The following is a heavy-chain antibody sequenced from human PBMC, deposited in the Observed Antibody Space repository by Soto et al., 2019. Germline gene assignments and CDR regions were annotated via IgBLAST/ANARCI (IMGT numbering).Heavy chain of an antibody. V-gene: IGHV5-51*01. CDR3: ARRGYSYGYDNYYGMDV. J-gene: IGHJ6*02. D-gene: IGHD5-18*01. CDR1: GYSFTSYW. CDR2: IYPGDSDT. Sequence: GESLKISCKGSGYSFTSYWIGWVRQMPGKGLEWMGIIYPGDSDTRYSPSFQGQVTISADKSISTAYLQWSSLKASDTAMYYCARRGYSYGYDNYYGMDVWGQGTTVNVSS.